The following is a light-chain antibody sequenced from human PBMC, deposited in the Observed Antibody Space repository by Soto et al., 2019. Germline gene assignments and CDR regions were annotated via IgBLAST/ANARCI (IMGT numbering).Light chain of an antibody. Sequence: EIVLTQSPGTLSLSPGERATLSCRASQSISNFLAWYQQKPGQAPRLLIYDASNRATGIPDRFSGSGSGTDFTLTISRLESEDFAVYDCQQYGNLLWTFGQGTKVEIK. CDR2: DAS. V-gene: IGKV3-20*01. CDR3: QQYGNLLWT. J-gene: IGKJ1*01. CDR1: QSISNF.